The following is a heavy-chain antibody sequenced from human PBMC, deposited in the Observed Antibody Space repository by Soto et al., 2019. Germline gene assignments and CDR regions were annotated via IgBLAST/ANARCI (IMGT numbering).Heavy chain of an antibody. D-gene: IGHD6-13*01. CDR1: GYSFTSYW. Sequence: PGESLKISCKGSGYSFTSYWIGWVRQMPGKGLEWMGIIYPGVSDTRYSPPFQGQVTISADKSISTAYLQWSSLKASDTAMYYCARPRIALDDDAFDIWGQGTMVTVSS. CDR2: IYPGVSDT. J-gene: IGHJ3*02. V-gene: IGHV5-51*01. CDR3: ARPRIALDDDAFDI.